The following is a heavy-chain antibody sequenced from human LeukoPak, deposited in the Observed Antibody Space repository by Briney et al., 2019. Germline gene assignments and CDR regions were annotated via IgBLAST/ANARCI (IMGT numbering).Heavy chain of an antibody. J-gene: IGHJ4*02. CDR1: GFTFSDYY. D-gene: IGHD3-22*01. CDR2: ISSSGSTI. CDR3: ARDPSYDSSGYYYPFDY. V-gene: IGHV3-11*04. Sequence: GGSLRLSCAAPGFTFSDYYMNWIRQAPGKGLEWVSYISSSGSTIYYADSVKGRFTISRDNAKNSLYLQMNSLRAEDTAVYYCARDPSYDSSGYYYPFDYWGQGTLVTVSS.